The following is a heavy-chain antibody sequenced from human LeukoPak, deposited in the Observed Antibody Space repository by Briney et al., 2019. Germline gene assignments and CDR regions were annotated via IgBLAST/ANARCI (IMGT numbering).Heavy chain of an antibody. D-gene: IGHD3-10*01. V-gene: IGHV3-21*01. CDR2: ISSSSSYI. J-gene: IGHJ5*02. Sequence: PGGSLRLSCAASGFTFSSYSMNWVRQAPGKGLEWVSSISSSSSYIYYADSVKGRFTISRDNAKNSLYLQMNSLRAEDTAVYYCARVGPGTAWFDPWGQGTLVTVSS. CDR3: ARVGPGTAWFDP. CDR1: GFTFSSYS.